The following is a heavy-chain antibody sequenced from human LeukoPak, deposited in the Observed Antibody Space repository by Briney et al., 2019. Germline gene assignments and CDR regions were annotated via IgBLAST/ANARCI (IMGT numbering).Heavy chain of an antibody. CDR3: ARVQLGYCSSTSCLARPYHYYYYMDV. D-gene: IGHD2-2*01. J-gene: IGHJ6*03. CDR2: MNPNSGNT. CDR1: GYTFTSYD. Sequence: ASVKVSCKASGYTFTSYDINWVRQATGQGLEWMGWMNPNSGNTGYAQKFQGRVTMTRNTSISTAYMELSSLRSEDTAVYYCARVQLGYCSSTSCLARPYHYYYYMDVWGKGTTVTVSS. V-gene: IGHV1-8*01.